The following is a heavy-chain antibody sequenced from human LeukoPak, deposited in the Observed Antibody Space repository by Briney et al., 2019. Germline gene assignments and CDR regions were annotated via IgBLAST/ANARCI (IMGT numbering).Heavy chain of an antibody. CDR3: ARGVAGTSFDWLLSFDY. J-gene: IGHJ4*02. CDR2: INPNSGGT. CDR1: GYTFTGYY. Sequence: ASVKVSCKASGYTFTGYYMHWVRQAPGQGLEWMGWINPNSGGTNYAQKFQGRVTMTRDTSISTAYMELSRLRSDDTAVYYCARGVAGTSFDWLLSFDYWGQGTLVTVSS. D-gene: IGHD3-9*01. V-gene: IGHV1-2*02.